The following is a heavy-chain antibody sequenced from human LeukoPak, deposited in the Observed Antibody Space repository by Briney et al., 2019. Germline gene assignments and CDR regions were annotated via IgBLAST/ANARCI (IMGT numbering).Heavy chain of an antibody. CDR2: IYTSGST. CDR3: ARSPLEYDFWSGRHYYFDY. D-gene: IGHD3-3*01. CDR1: GGSISSGNYF. J-gene: IGHJ4*02. Sequence: SETLSLTCTVSGGSISSGNYFWSWIRQPAGKGREWIGRIYTSGSTNYNPSLKSRVTISVDTSKNQFSLKLSSVTAADTAVYYCARSPLEYDFWSGRHYYFDYWGQGTLVTVSS. V-gene: IGHV4-61*02.